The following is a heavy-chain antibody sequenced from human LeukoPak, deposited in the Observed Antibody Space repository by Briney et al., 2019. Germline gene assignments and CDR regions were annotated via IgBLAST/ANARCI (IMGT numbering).Heavy chain of an antibody. CDR1: GGTFSSYA. CDR3: ARGLTAHHGGTY. D-gene: IGHD3-16*01. Sequence: GSSVKVSCKASGGTFSSYAISWVRQAPGRGLEWMGRIIPILGIANYAQKFQGRVTITADKSTSTAYMELSSLRSEDTAVYYCARGLTAHHGGTYWGQGTLVTVSS. CDR2: IIPILGIA. V-gene: IGHV1-69*04. J-gene: IGHJ4*02.